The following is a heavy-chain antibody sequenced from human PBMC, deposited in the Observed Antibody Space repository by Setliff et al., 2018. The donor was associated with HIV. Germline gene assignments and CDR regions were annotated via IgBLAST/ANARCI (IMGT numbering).Heavy chain of an antibody. CDR1: GYTFATYD. D-gene: IGHD2-15*01. J-gene: IGHJ4*02. CDR2: VNPYSGNS. V-gene: IGHV1-8*02. Sequence: RASVKVSCKPSGYTFATYDINWVRQAAGQGLEWLGWVNPYSGNSGYAQKLHGRLTMTRDTSRGTAHMELRSLRSDDTAVYFCARGYASGSGSYYYDYWGQGTLVT. CDR3: ARGYASGSGSYYYDY.